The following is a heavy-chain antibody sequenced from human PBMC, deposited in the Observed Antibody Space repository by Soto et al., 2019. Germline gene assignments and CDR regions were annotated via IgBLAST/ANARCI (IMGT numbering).Heavy chain of an antibody. CDR1: GGTFSSYA. CDR3: ARGPRYYYGMDV. Sequence: ASVKVSCKASGGTFSSYAISWVRQAPGQGLEWMGGIIPIFGTANYAQKFQGRVTITADESTSTAHMELSSLRSEDTAVYYCARGPRYYYGMDVWGQGTTVTVSS. CDR2: IIPIFGTA. V-gene: IGHV1-69*13. J-gene: IGHJ6*02.